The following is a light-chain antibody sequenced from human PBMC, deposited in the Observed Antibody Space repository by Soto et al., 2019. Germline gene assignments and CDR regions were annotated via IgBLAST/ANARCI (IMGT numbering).Light chain of an antibody. Sequence: EIVMTQSPATLSVSPGERAALSCRASQSVSSNLAWYQQKPGQAPRLLIYGASTRATGIPARFSGSGSGTEFTLTISSLQSEDFAVYYCQQYNNWPPVTFGQGTKVEIK. CDR2: GAS. J-gene: IGKJ1*01. CDR3: QQYNNWPPVT. CDR1: QSVSSN. V-gene: IGKV3-15*01.